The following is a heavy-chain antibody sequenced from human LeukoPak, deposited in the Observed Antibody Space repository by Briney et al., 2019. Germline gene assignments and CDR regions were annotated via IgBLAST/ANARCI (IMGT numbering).Heavy chain of an antibody. V-gene: IGHV1-69*06. J-gene: IGHJ4*02. CDR3: ARTVTIFGVVTHFDY. Sequence: ASVKVSCKASGYTFTIYGISWVRQAPGQGLEWMGGIIPIFGTANYAQKFQGRVTITADKSTSTAYMELSSLRSEDTAVYYCARTVTIFGVVTHFDYWGQGTLVTVSS. CDR2: IIPIFGTA. D-gene: IGHD3-3*01. CDR1: GYTFTIYG.